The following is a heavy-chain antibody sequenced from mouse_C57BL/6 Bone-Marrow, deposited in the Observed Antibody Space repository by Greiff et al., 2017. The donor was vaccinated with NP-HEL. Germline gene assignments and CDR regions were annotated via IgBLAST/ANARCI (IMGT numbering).Heavy chain of an antibody. CDR1: GFNIKDDY. J-gene: IGHJ3*01. D-gene: IGHD3-2*02. CDR3: TPSSSGPFAY. V-gene: IGHV14-4*01. CDR2: IDPENGDT. Sequence: VQLQQSGAELVRPGASVKLSCTASGFNIKDDYMHWVKQRPEQGLEWIGWIDPENGDTEYASKFQGKATITADTSSNTAYLQLSSLTSVDTAVYYCTPSSSGPFAYWGQETLVTVSA.